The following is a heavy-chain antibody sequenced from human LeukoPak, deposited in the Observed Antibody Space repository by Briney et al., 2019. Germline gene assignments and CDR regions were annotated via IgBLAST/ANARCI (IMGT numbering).Heavy chain of an antibody. CDR2: IYYSGST. V-gene: IGHV4-59*01. CDR3: ARDLRDPYYYYYYMDV. J-gene: IGHJ6*03. CDR1: GGSISSYY. D-gene: IGHD2-21*01. Sequence: SETLSLTCTVSGGSISSYYWSWIRQPPGKGLEWIGYIYYSGSTNYNPSLKSRVTISVDTSKNQFSLKLSSVTAADTAVYYCARDLRDPYYYYYYMDVWGKGTTVTVSS.